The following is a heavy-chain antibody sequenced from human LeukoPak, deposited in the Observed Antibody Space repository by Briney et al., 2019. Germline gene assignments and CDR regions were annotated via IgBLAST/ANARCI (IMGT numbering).Heavy chain of an antibody. Sequence: GGSLRLSCAASGFTFSSYWMSWVRQAPGKGLEWVANIKQDGSEKYYVDSVKGRFTISRDNAKNSLYLQMNSLRAEDAAVYYCARAGGYSYGYFDYWGQGTLVTVPS. CDR3: ARAGGYSYGYFDY. J-gene: IGHJ4*02. CDR1: GFTFSSYW. V-gene: IGHV3-7*03. D-gene: IGHD5-18*01. CDR2: IKQDGSEK.